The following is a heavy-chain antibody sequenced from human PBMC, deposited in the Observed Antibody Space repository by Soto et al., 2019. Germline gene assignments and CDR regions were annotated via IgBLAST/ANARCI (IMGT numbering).Heavy chain of an antibody. CDR3: ARDSGHRGNWAYFFDH. J-gene: IGHJ4*02. CDR2: ISAYNGNT. V-gene: IGHV1-18*01. Sequence: QGQLVQSGAEVKKPGASVKVSCKASGYTFTSFGISWVRQAPGQGLEWMGWISAYNGNTNYAQKVQGRVTMTTDTSTSTAYMELRSLRSDETAVYYCARDSGHRGNWAYFFDHWGQGTLVTVSS. D-gene: IGHD7-27*01. CDR1: GYTFTSFG.